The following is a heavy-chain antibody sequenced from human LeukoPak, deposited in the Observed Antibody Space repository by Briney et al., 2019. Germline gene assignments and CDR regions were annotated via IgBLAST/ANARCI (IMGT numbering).Heavy chain of an antibody. CDR2: INHSGST. V-gene: IGHV4-34*01. Sequence: SETLSLTCAVYGGSFSGYYWSWIRQPPGMGLERIGEINHSGSTNYNPSLKSRVTISVDTSKNQFSLKLSSVTAADTAVYYCARAWSSSYRIFDYWGQGTLVTVSS. CDR3: ARAWSSSYRIFDY. CDR1: GGSFSGYY. J-gene: IGHJ4*02. D-gene: IGHD2-15*01.